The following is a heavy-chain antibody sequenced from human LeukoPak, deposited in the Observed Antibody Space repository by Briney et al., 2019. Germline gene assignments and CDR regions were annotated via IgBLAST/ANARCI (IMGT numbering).Heavy chain of an antibody. CDR3: ATPGQSANWNDPRGYFDY. CDR1: GLTFDDYA. Sequence: PGGSLRLSCAASGLTFDDYAMHWVRQAPGKGLEWVSGISWNSGSIGYADSVKGRFTISRDNAKNSLYLQMNSLRAEDTALYYCATPGQSANWNDPRGYFDYWGQGTLVTVSS. V-gene: IGHV3-9*01. J-gene: IGHJ4*02. CDR2: ISWNSGSI. D-gene: IGHD1-1*01.